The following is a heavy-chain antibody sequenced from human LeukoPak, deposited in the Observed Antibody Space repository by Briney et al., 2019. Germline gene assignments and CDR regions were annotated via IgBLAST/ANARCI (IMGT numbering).Heavy chain of an antibody. V-gene: IGHV1-46*01. J-gene: IGHJ5*02. CDR3: ARPLFCAFDTCGYWLDP. CDR2: INPNGDAT. CDR1: GYTFTKYL. Sequence: GASVKVSCKTSGYTFTKYLIHWVRQAPGQGLAWVGTINPNGDATNYAPRLQGRLTLTQDTSTSTVYMELRGLTPDDTAVYYRARPLFCAFDTCGYWLDPWGSGTQVTVSS. D-gene: IGHD3-9*01.